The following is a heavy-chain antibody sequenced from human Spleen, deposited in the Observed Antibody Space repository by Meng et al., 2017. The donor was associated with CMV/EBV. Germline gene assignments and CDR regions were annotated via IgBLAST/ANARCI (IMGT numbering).Heavy chain of an antibody. J-gene: IGHJ4*02. CDR1: GFTFSSYG. CDR2: IRSKAHGGTT. CDR3: TRDYRYYDTSDYWPYYFDY. D-gene: IGHD3-22*01. V-gene: IGHV3-49*04. Sequence: LSLTCAASGFTFSSYGMHWVRQAPGKGLEWVGFIRSKAHGGTTEYAASVKGRFAISRDDSRTIAYLQMNSLKTDDTAVYYCTRDYRYYDTSDYWPYYFDYWGQGTLVTVSS.